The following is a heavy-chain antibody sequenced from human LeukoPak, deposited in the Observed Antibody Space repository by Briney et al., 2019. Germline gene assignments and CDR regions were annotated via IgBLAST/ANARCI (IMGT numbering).Heavy chain of an antibody. D-gene: IGHD4-23*01. CDR3: ARCPTDYGGNVPPKEANFDY. Sequence: PSETLSLTCAVYGGSFSGYYWSWIRQPPRKGLEGIGEINRSGSTNYNPSLKSRVTISVDTSKNQFSLKLSSVTAADTAVYYCARCPTDYGGNVPPKEANFDYWGQGTLVTVSS. J-gene: IGHJ4*02. CDR2: INRSGST. CDR1: GGSFSGYY. V-gene: IGHV4-34*01.